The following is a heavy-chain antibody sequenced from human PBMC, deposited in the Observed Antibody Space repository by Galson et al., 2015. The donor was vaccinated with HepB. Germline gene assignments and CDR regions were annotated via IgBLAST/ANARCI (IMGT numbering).Heavy chain of an antibody. Sequence: SLRLSCAASGFTFSSYSMNWVRQAPGKGLEWVSSISSSSSYIYYADSVKGRFTISRDNSKNSLYLQMNSLRAEDTVVYYCARDGGKERINMVRGVPYYYCMDVWGQGTTVTVSS. V-gene: IGHV3-21*01. CDR3: ARDGGKERINMVRGVPYYYCMDV. CDR1: GFTFSSYS. D-gene: IGHD3-10*01. J-gene: IGHJ6*02. CDR2: ISSSSSYI.